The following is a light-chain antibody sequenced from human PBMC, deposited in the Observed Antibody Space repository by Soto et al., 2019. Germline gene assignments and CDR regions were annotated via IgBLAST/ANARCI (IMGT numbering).Light chain of an antibody. CDR2: GAS. CDR1: RSVSSTY. V-gene: IGKV3-20*01. Sequence: EIVLTQSPGTLSLSPGDGATLSCRASRSVSSTYLAWYQQRPGQAPRLLIYGASTRASGIPDRFSGGGSGTDFSLTISRLEPEDFVVYFCQQFGGSPPVTFGQGTRLEIK. CDR3: QQFGGSPPVT. J-gene: IGKJ5*01.